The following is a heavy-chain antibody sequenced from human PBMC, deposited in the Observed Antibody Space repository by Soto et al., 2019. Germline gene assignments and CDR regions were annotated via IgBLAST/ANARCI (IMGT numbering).Heavy chain of an antibody. V-gene: IGHV3-30*02. J-gene: IGHJ5*02. CDR3: AKDRIVVVPAATMGFDP. D-gene: IGHD2-2*01. CDR1: GFTFSSYG. Sequence: PVGSLRLSCAASGFTFSSYGMNWVRQAPGKGLEWLTIIWHDESYKYYADSVKGRFSISRDNSRNTLFLQMNTLRTEDTAVYYCAKDRIVVVPAATMGFDPWGQGTLVTVSS. CDR2: IWHDESYK.